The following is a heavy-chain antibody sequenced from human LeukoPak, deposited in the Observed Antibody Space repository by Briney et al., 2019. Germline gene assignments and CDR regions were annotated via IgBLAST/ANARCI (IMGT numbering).Heavy chain of an antibody. CDR1: GTSIRGADFY. CDR3: AREMMFGMAGVFDY. CDR2: VSTTGST. J-gene: IGHJ4*02. V-gene: IGHV4-61*02. Sequence: SETLSLTCSVSGTSIRGADFYWSWIRQPAGKGLEWLGRVSTTGSTNYNPSLRSRLSISVDTSKTHFSLTLTSVTAADTAVHYCAREMMFGMAGVFDYWGQGTLAIVSS. D-gene: IGHD3/OR15-3a*01.